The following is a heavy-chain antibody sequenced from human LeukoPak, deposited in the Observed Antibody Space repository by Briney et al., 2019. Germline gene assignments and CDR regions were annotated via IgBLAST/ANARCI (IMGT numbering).Heavy chain of an antibody. D-gene: IGHD3-3*01. CDR2: INHSGST. Sequence: SETLSLTCAVYGGSFSGYYWSWIRQPPGKGLEWIGEINHSGSTNYNPSLKSRVTISVDTSKNQFSLKLSSVTAADTAVYYCARGKLAYDFWSGFDAFDIWGQGTMVTVSS. CDR1: GGSFSGYY. J-gene: IGHJ3*02. CDR3: ARGKLAYDFWSGFDAFDI. V-gene: IGHV4-34*01.